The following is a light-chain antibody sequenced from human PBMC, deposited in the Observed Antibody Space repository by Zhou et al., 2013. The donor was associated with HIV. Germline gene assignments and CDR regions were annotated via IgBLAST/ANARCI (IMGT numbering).Light chain of an antibody. J-gene: IGKJ4*01. CDR3: QQYDTWPPLT. CDR1: QSISSSY. V-gene: IGKV3-20*01. Sequence: EVVLTQSPDTLSLSPGERATLSCRASQSISSSYLGWYQQKPGQTPRLLIYGGSNRATGIPDRFSGSGSGTDFTLTVTSLQPEDFAVYYCQQYDTWPPLTFGGGTKVEIK. CDR2: GGS.